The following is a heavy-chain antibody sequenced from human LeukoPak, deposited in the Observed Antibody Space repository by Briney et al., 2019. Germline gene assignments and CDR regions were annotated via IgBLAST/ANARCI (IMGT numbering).Heavy chain of an antibody. J-gene: IGHJ5*02. Sequence: YPSETLSLTRAVSGYSISSGYYWGWIRQPPGKGLEWIGSIYHSGSTYYNPSLKSRVTISVDTSKNQFSLKLSSVTAADTAVYYCARDLAVAAGRWFDPWGQGTLVTVSS. CDR1: GYSISSGYY. V-gene: IGHV4-38-2*02. CDR3: ARDLAVAAGRWFDP. CDR2: IYHSGST. D-gene: IGHD6-19*01.